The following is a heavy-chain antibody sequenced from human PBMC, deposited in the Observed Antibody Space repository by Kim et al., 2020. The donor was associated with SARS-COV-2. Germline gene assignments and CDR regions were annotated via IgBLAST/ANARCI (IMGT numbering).Heavy chain of an antibody. CDR1: GYTFTSYA. CDR3: ARIGYYGSGSLASLYYYYYGMDV. J-gene: IGHJ6*02. D-gene: IGHD3-10*01. V-gene: IGHV7-4-1*02. Sequence: ASVKVSCKASGYTFTSYAMNWVRQAPGQGLEWMGWINTNTGNPTYAQGFTGRFVFSLDTSVSTAYLQISSLKAEDTAVYYCARIGYYGSGSLASLYYYYYGMDVWGQGTTVTVSS. CDR2: INTNTGNP.